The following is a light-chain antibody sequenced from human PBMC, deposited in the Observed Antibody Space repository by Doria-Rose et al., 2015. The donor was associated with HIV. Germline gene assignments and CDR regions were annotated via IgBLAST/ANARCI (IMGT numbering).Light chain of an antibody. Sequence: QSALIQPASVSGSPGQSITISCTGTSSDVGSYNLVSRYQQYPGKAPKLMIFEVSKRPSGISNRFSGSKSGNTASLTISGLQAEDEADYYCYSYVGSSTVVFGGGTKLTVL. CDR1: SSDVGSYNL. CDR2: EVS. CDR3: YSYVGSSTVV. V-gene: IGLV2-23*02. J-gene: IGLJ3*02.